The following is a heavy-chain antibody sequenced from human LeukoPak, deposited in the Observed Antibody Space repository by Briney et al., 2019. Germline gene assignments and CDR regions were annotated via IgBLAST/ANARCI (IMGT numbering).Heavy chain of an antibody. CDR3: ARVPKVGAILYYYYYMDV. D-gene: IGHD3-3*01. V-gene: IGHV1-69*05. J-gene: IGHJ6*03. CDR2: IIPIFGTA. Sequence: SVKVSCKASGGTFSSYAISWSRQAPGQGLEWMGGIIPIFGTANYAQKFQGRVTITTDESTSTAYMELSSLRSEDTAVYYCARVPKVGAILYYYYYMDVWGKGTTVTVSS. CDR1: GGTFSSYA.